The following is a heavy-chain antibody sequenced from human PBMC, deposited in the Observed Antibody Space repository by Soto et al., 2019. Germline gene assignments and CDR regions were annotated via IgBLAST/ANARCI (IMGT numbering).Heavy chain of an antibody. CDR3: AIDGLGAYTYGSYYFDY. D-gene: IGHD5-18*01. CDR2: ISSSGGST. V-gene: IGHV3-23*01. Sequence: EVQLLESGGGLVQPGGSLRLSCAASGFTFSSYAMSWVRQAPGKGLEWVSTISSSGGSTYYADSVKGRFTISRDNSKNTLYLQMNSLRAEDTAVYYCAIDGLGAYTYGSYYFDYWGQGTLVTVSS. J-gene: IGHJ4*02. CDR1: GFTFSSYA.